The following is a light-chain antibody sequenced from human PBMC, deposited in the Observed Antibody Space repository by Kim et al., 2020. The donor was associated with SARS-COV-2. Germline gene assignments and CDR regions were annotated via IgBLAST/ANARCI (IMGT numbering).Light chain of an antibody. CDR1: QDISSY. J-gene: IGKJ2*01. V-gene: IGKV1-12*02. CDR3: QQANSFPYT. Sequence: SPSVGNKFTITCRASQDISSYLAWYQQKPGKAPKLLIYAASSLQSGVPSRFSGGGSGTDFTLTISSLQPGDFATYYCQQANSFPYTFGQGTKLEI. CDR2: AAS.